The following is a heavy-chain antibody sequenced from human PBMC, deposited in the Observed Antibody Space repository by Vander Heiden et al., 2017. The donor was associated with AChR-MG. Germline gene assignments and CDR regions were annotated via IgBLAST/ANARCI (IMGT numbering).Heavy chain of an antibody. V-gene: IGHV3-33*01. J-gene: IGHJ3*02. CDR1: GFTFNRYG. D-gene: IGHD6-13*01. CDR3: ARDGWQHLTKVGAFDI. Sequence: QVQLVESGGGVVQPGRSLRLSCAASGFTFNRYGMHWVRQAPGKGMEWVGIIWYDGSIKYYADSVKGRFTISRDNSKNMLYLEMGTLRADEDTAVYYCARDGWQHLTKVGAFDIWGQGTMVIVSS. CDR2: IWYDGSIK.